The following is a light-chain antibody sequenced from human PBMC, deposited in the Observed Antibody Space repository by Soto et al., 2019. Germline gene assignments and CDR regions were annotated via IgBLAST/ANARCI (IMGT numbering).Light chain of an antibody. J-gene: IGLJ3*02. CDR3: QTWATGPDWV. Sequence: QPVLTQSPSASASLGASVKLTCTLSSGHSSYTITWHQQQPDKGPRFLMNLDSDGSHYKGDGIPDRFSGSSSGTERYLTISSLQPEDEADYYCQTWATGPDWVFGGGTKLTVL. CDR2: LDSDGSH. CDR1: SGHSSYT. V-gene: IGLV4-69*01.